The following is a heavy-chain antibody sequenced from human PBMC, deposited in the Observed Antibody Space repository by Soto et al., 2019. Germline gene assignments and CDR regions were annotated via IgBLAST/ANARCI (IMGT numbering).Heavy chain of an antibody. D-gene: IGHD3-16*02. Sequence: EVQLVESGGGLVQPGGSLRLSCAASGFTFSNYWMSWVRQAPGKGLEWVANIKQDGSEEYYVDSVEGRFTISRDNAKNSLYLQMNSLRAEDTAVYYCARHTVYYDYIWGSYRYSDPDYWGQGTLVTVSS. CDR1: GFTFSNYW. V-gene: IGHV3-7*01. CDR2: IKQDGSEE. J-gene: IGHJ4*02. CDR3: ARHTVYYDYIWGSYRYSDPDY.